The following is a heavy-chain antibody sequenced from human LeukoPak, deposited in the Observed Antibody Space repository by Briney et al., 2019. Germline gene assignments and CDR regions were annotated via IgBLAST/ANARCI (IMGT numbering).Heavy chain of an antibody. Sequence: ASVKVSCKASGYNFNSYDIHWVREAAGQGLEWVGWMNPSNGNKASVQKFQGRVTMTRDTSIATAYMELSSLRSEDTAVYYCARGVSCSSTSCYKGEIDYWGQGTLVTVSS. J-gene: IGHJ4*02. CDR1: GYNFNSYD. V-gene: IGHV1-8*01. CDR3: ARGVSCSSTSCYKGEIDY. D-gene: IGHD2-2*02. CDR2: MNPSNGNK.